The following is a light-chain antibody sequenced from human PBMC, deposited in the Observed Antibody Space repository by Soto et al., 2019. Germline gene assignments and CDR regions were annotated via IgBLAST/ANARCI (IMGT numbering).Light chain of an antibody. CDR1: QSMNDW. V-gene: IGKV1-5*01. J-gene: IGKJ1*01. CDR3: LRYNAFSQT. Sequence: DIQMTQSPSTLSASVGDRVTITCRASQSMNDWLAWYQQKPGKAPKVLLYDAYSLQSGVPSRFSGSGSGTEFTLTIDSLQPDDVATFYCLRYNAFSQTFGQGTKVEF. CDR2: DAY.